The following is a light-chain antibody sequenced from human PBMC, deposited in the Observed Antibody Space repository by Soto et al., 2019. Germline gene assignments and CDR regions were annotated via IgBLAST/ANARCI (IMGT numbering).Light chain of an antibody. CDR3: QQYNSYSRT. V-gene: IGKV1-5*03. CDR1: QSISKW. J-gene: IGKJ2*01. CDR2: KAS. Sequence: DIQMTQSPSTLSASVGDRVTITCRARQSISKWLAWYQQKPGKAPNLLISKASTLKSGVPSRFSGSGSGTEFTLTISSLQPDDFATYYCQQYNSYSRTCGQGTKLEIK.